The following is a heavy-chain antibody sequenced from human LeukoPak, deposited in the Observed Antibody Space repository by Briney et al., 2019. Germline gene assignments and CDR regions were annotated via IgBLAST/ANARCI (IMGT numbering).Heavy chain of an antibody. V-gene: IGHV4-34*01. CDR1: GGSFSGYY. Sequence: SETLSLTCAVYGGSFSGYYWSWIRQPPGKGLEWIGEINHSGSTNYNPSLKSRVTISVDTSKNQFSLKLSSVTAADTAVYYCARIGKNRGYSYGFIRYYFDYWGQGTLVTVSP. CDR2: INHSGST. D-gene: IGHD5-18*01. J-gene: IGHJ4*02. CDR3: ARIGKNRGYSYGFIRYYFDY.